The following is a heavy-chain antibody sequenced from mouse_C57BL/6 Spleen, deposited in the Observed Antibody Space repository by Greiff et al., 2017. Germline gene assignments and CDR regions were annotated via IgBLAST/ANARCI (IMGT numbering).Heavy chain of an antibody. CDR2: IRLKSDNYAT. J-gene: IGHJ4*01. CDR1: GFTFSNYW. V-gene: IGHV6-3*01. Sequence: EVQLQQSGGGLVQPGGSMKLSCVASGFTFSNYWMNWVRQSPEKGLEWVAQIRLKSDNYATHYAESVQGRFTISRDDSKRSVYLQMNNLRAEDTGIYYCTGGDSTVVALYYAMDYWGQGTSVTVSS. CDR3: TGGDSTVVALYYAMDY. D-gene: IGHD1-1*01.